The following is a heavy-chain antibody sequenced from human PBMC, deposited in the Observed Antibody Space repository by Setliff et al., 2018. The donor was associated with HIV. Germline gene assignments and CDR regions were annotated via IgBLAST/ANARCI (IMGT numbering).Heavy chain of an antibody. J-gene: IGHJ6*04. CDR2: VNPNSGGT. CDR3: ARGWATGADSSPLDV. V-gene: IGHV1-2*05. D-gene: IGHD6-19*01. CDR1: GYTFTDYY. Sequence: GASVKVSCKASGYTFTDYYMHWVRQAPGQGLEWMGRVNPNSGGTNYVQKFQGRVTMTRDRSINTAYMELSRLRSDDTGVYYCARGWATGADSSPLDVWGKGTTVTVSS.